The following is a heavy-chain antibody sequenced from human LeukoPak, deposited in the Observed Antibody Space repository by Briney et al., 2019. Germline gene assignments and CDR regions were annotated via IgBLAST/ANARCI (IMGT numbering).Heavy chain of an antibody. Sequence: GGSLRLSCAAYGFTFSDYGMNWVRQAPGKGLEWVSYISTSSGVIYDADSVKGRFTISRDNAKNSLYLQMNSLRAEDTAVYYCARDAIIVGATVAPAYWGQGTLVTVSS. CDR1: GFTFSDYG. D-gene: IGHD1-26*01. CDR2: ISTSSGVI. J-gene: IGHJ4*02. CDR3: ARDAIIVGATVAPAY. V-gene: IGHV3-48*01.